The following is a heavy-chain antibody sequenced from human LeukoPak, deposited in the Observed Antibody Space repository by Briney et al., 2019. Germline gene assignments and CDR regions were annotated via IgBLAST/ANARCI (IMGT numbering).Heavy chain of an antibody. D-gene: IGHD1-26*01. J-gene: IGHJ4*02. CDR2: INPSGGST. Sequence: ASVKVSCKASGYTFTSYYMHWVRQAPGQGLEWMGIINPSGGSTSYAQKFQGRVTMTRDMSTSTVYMELSSLRSKDTAVYYCARGDVGATTGYWGQGTLVTVSS. CDR1: GYTFTSYY. CDR3: ARGDVGATTGY. V-gene: IGHV1-46*01.